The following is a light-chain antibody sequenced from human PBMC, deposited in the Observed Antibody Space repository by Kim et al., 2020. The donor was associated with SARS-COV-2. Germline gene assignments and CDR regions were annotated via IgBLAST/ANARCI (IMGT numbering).Light chain of an antibody. CDR2: GKN. Sequence: ALGQTVRITCQGDSLKGNYASWYQQKPGQAPVLVIYGKNNRPSGIPDRFSGSRSGNTASLTITGTQAEDEAEYYCNSRDSSGNPWVFGGGTQLTVL. J-gene: IGLJ2*01. CDR3: NSRDSSGNPWV. V-gene: IGLV3-19*01. CDR1: SLKGNY.